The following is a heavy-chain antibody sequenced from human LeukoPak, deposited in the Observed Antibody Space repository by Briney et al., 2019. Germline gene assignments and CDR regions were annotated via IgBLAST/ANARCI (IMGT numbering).Heavy chain of an antibody. J-gene: IGHJ4*02. CDR2: INPNSGGT. D-gene: IGHD6-6*01. CDR1: GYTFSGYY. V-gene: IGHV1-2*02. CDR3: ARVGRAFTARSSFFDY. Sequence: GSVTVSCKASGYTFSGYYMHWVRQAPGQGLEWMGWINPNSGGTNYAQKFKGRVTMTRDTSISTAYMELIRLRSADTAVYYCARVGRAFTARSSFFDYWGQGTLVTVSS.